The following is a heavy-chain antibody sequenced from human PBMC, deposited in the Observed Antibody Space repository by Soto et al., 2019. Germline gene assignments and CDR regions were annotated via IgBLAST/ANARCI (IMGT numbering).Heavy chain of an antibody. V-gene: IGHV3-23*01. Sequence: PGGSLRLSCPASGFTFRIYGMTCRSYGLSCVHQAPGEGPKRLSTISCSGDSAYYADSVKGRFTISRDNSKNTLFLQMNSLRAGVPALYYCAKFRAYSLGSGSRPYYFYAIDVWGQGT. D-gene: IGHD3-10*01. CDR3: AKFRAYSLGSGSRPYYFYAIDV. CDR1: GFTFRIYGMTCRSYG. CDR2: ISCSGDSA. J-gene: IGHJ6*02.